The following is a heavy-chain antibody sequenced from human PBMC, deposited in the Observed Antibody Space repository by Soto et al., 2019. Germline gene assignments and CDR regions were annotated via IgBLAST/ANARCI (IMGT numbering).Heavy chain of an antibody. J-gene: IGHJ6*02. CDR1: GVSRIAYA. CDR2: ISGTGDNT. D-gene: IGHD3-3*01. CDR3: AKQETIFGVNYVLYYDGMHV. Sequence: GGVLWGSCVAPGVSRIAYAMSWVREAPGGGLDWVSVISGTGDNTHYADSLKCRFTISRDNSTNTLYLQMRSLRADVTVVDLWAKQETIFGVNYVLYYDGMHVWGQGTAVMVS. V-gene: IGHV3-23*01.